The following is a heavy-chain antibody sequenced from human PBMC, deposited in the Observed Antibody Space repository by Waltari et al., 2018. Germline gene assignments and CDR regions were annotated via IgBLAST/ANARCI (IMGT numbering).Heavy chain of an antibody. CDR1: GYAFGHTF. CDR2: FDSEDGET. V-gene: IGHV1-69-2*01. D-gene: IGHD3-22*01. CDR3: ATTISYYDSSGYYADAFDI. J-gene: IGHJ3*02. Sequence: VHLVQSGAEMKKPGATVKISCKASGYAFGHTFMHWLHKAPGKGLEWMGRFDSEDGETKYAEKFQDRVTMTADMSTNTAYLELSSLRSEDTAVYYCATTISYYDSSGYYADAFDIWGQGTMVTVSS.